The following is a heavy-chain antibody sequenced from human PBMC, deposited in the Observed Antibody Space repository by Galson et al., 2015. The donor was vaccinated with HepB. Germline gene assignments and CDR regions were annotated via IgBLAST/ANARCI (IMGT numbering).Heavy chain of an antibody. V-gene: IGHV3-11*01. J-gene: IGHJ4*02. CDR2: ISSSGSTI. Sequence: SLRLSCAASGFTFSDYYMSWIRQAPGKGLEWVSYISSSGSTIYYADSVKGRFTISRDNAKNSLYLQMNSLRAEDTAVYYCASYAITQFSGYDLTPNFDYWGQGTLVTVSS. CDR1: GFTFSDYY. CDR3: ASYAITQFSGYDLTPNFDY. D-gene: IGHD5-12*01.